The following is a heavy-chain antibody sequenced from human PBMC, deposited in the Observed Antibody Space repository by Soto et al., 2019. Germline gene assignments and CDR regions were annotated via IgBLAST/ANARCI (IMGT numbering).Heavy chain of an antibody. V-gene: IGHV1-69*02. Sequence: QVQLVQSGAEVKKPGSSVKVSCKASGGTFSSYTISWVRQAPGQGLEWMGRIIPILGIANYAQKFQGRVTITADKSASTAYMELSSLGAEDTAVYYCARYGSGSYYYGMDVWGQGTTVTVSS. CDR2: IIPILGIA. J-gene: IGHJ6*02. CDR1: GGTFSSYT. D-gene: IGHD3-10*01. CDR3: ARYGSGSYYYGMDV.